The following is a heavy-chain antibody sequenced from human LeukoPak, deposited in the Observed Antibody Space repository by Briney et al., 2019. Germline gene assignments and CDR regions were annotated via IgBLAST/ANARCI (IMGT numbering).Heavy chain of an antibody. V-gene: IGHV1-18*01. CDR1: GYTFSSYG. CDR2: ISAYNGHT. CDR3: ARDREYCSGTSCYDFYSYYYMDV. D-gene: IGHD2-2*01. J-gene: IGHJ6*03. Sequence: ASVKVSCKASGYTFSSYGISWVRQAPGQGLEWMGWISAYNGHTNYAQNFQARVTMTTDTSTNTAYMELRSLTSDDTAAYYCARDREYCSGTSCYDFYSYYYMDVWGKGTTVTVSS.